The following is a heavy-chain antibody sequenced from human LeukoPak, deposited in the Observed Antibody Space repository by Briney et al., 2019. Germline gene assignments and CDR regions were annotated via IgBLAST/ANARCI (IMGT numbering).Heavy chain of an antibody. D-gene: IGHD3-22*01. Sequence: ASVKVSCKASGYTFTGYYIHWVRQAPGQGLEWMAWINPNRGGTDYAQKFQGRVTMTRDTSIGTAYMELSRLSSDDTAVYYCARSPTYFYDSSGYYPGEYYFDYWGQGTLVTVSS. CDR3: ARSPTYFYDSSGYYPGEYYFDY. CDR1: GYTFTGYY. J-gene: IGHJ4*02. CDR2: INPNRGGT. V-gene: IGHV1-2*02.